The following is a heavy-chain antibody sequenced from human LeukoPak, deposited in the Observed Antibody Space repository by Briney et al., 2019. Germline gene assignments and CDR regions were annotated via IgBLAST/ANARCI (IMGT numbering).Heavy chain of an antibody. CDR3: AKAGKIEYYYGSGSYYYYYYMDV. J-gene: IGHJ6*03. V-gene: IGHV3-9*01. CDR1: GFTFDDYA. Sequence: GRSLRLSCAASGFTFDDYAMHWVRQAPGKGLEWVSGISWNSGSIGYADSVKGRFTISRDNAKNSLYLQMNSLRAEDTAVYYCAKAGKIEYYYGSGSYYYYYYMDVWGKGTTVTISS. CDR2: ISWNSGSI. D-gene: IGHD3-10*01.